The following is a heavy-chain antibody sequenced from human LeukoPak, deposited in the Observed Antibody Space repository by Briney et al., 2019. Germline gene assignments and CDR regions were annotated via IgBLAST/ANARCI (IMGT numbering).Heavy chain of an antibody. Sequence: SVKVSCKASGGTFSSYAISWVRQAPGQGLEWMGGITPIFGTANYAQKFQGRVTITTDESTSTAYMELSSLRSEDTAVYYCARDMWRVRGDAFDIWGQGTMVTVSS. J-gene: IGHJ3*02. CDR1: GGTFSSYA. CDR2: ITPIFGTA. V-gene: IGHV1-69*05. CDR3: ARDMWRVRGDAFDI. D-gene: IGHD6-19*01.